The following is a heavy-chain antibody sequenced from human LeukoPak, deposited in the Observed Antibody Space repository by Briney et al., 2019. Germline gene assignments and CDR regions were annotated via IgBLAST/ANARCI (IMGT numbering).Heavy chain of an antibody. Sequence: SETLSLTCTVSGGSISSSSYYWGWIRQPPGKGLEWIGSIYHSGSTYYNPSLKSRVTISVDTSKNQFSLKLSSVTAAYTAVYYCARDKVFWSTFDYWGQGTLVTVSS. CDR1: GGSISSSSYY. CDR3: ARDKVFWSTFDY. D-gene: IGHD3-3*01. J-gene: IGHJ4*02. V-gene: IGHV4-39*07. CDR2: IYHSGST.